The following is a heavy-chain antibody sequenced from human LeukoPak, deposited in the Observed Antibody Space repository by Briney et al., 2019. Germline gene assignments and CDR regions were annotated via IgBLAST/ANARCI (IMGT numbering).Heavy chain of an antibody. V-gene: IGHV1-18*01. D-gene: IGHD1-26*01. J-gene: IGHJ5*02. Sequence: ASVKVSCKASGYTFTTYGISWVRQAPGQGREWMGWISAYNGQTNHTHNLQGRVSMTIDTSTSTAYMELRSLRSDDTAVYYCARCGGSYYVHRWFDPWGQGTLVTVSS. CDR3: ARCGGSYYVHRWFDP. CDR1: GYTFTTYG. CDR2: ISAYNGQT.